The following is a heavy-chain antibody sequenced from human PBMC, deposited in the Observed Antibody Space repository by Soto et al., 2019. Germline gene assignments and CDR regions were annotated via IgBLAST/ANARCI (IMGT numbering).Heavy chain of an antibody. CDR1: GGSISSDY. J-gene: IGHJ4*02. V-gene: IGHV4-59*08. CDR3: TRHWDWGSLGY. CDR2: IYYSGSI. D-gene: IGHD3-16*01. Sequence: QVQLQESGPGLVKPSETLSLTCTVSGGSISSDYWSWIRQPPGKGLEWIGFIYYSGSINYNPSFESRLATPVVTANNQFSLTLTSVTAADTPVYYFTRHWDWGSLGYWGQGTLVTVSS.